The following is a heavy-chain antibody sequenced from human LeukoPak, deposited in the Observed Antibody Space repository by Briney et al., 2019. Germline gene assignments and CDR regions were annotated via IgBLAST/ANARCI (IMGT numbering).Heavy chain of an antibody. V-gene: IGHV3-48*04. CDR1: GFIFSSYS. Sequence: GGSLRLSCAASGFIFSSYSMNWVRQAPGRGLEWVSLITSSSTTIYYVDSVKGRFTISRDNAKNSLYLQMNSLRAEDTAVYYCAKIPIDNVVVPAGEFDYWGQGTLVTVSS. CDR2: ITSSSTTI. J-gene: IGHJ4*02. D-gene: IGHD2-2*01. CDR3: AKIPIDNVVVPAGEFDY.